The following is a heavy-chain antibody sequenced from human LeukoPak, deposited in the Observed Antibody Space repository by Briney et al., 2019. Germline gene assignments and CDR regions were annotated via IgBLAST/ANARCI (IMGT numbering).Heavy chain of an antibody. CDR2: IESDGSSI. J-gene: IGHJ4*02. V-gene: IGHV3-74*01. D-gene: IGHD6-19*01. CDR1: GFTFSTYW. CDR3: ARDPSAVAGFFDY. Sequence: GGSLRLSCAASGFTFSTYWMHWVRHAPGKGLVGVSRIESDGSSITYADSVKGRFTISRDNAKNTLYLQMNSLRAEDTAVYYCARDPSAVAGFFDYWGQGTLVTVSS.